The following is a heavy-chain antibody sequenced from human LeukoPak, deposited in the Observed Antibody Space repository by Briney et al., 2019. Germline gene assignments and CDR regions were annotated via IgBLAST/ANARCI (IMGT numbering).Heavy chain of an antibody. V-gene: IGHV1-46*01. CDR3: ARGSIVVVVAAPYFDY. CDR2: INPSGGST. Sequence: GASVKVSCKASGYTFTSYYMHWVRQAPGQGLEWMGIINPSGGSTSYAQKFQGRVTMTRDTSTSTVYMELSSLRSEDTAVYYCARGSIVVVVAAPYFDYWGQGTLVTVSS. J-gene: IGHJ4*02. D-gene: IGHD2-15*01. CDR1: GYTFTSYY.